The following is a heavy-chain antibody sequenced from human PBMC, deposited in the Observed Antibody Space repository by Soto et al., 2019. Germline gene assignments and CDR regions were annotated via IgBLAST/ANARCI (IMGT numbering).Heavy chain of an antibody. V-gene: IGHV3-20*01. D-gene: IGHD2-2*01. Sequence: GGSLRLSCAASGFTFDDYGMSWVRQAPGKGLEWVSGINWNGGSTGYADSVKGRFTITRENAKNALYLQMNSLRAEDTALYDYARDLKGYCSSTSCPVGRWFDPWGQGTLVTVSS. CDR3: ARDLKGYCSSTSCPVGRWFDP. CDR1: GFTFDDYG. CDR2: INWNGGST. J-gene: IGHJ5*02.